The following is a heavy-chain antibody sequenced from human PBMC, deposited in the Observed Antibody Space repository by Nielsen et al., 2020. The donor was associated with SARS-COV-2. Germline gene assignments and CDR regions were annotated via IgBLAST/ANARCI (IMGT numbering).Heavy chain of an antibody. V-gene: IGHV3-7*01. D-gene: IGHD3-3*01. CDR3: AKGFTILYVVDV. J-gene: IGHJ6*02. CDR1: GFTFSSYW. CDR2: INQDGSEK. Sequence: GESLKISCAASGFTFSSYWMSWVRQAPGKGLEWVANINQDGSEKYSVDSVEGRFTISRDNAKNSLYLQMNSLRAADTAVYYCAKGFTILYVVDVWGQGTTVTVSS.